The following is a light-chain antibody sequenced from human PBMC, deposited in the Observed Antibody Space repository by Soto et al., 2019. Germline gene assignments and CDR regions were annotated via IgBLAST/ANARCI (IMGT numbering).Light chain of an antibody. Sequence: DLVMTQSPLSLPVTPGEPASISCRSSQSLLHSNGYNYFDWYLQKAGQSPQLLIYLGSNRASGVPDRFSGSGSGTDFTLKISRVEAEDVGVYYCMQALQTPLTFGQGTRLEIK. J-gene: IGKJ5*01. CDR2: LGS. CDR1: QSLLHSNGYNY. V-gene: IGKV2-28*01. CDR3: MQALQTPLT.